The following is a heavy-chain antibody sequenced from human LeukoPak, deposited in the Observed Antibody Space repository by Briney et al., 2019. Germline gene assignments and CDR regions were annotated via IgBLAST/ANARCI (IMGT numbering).Heavy chain of an antibody. D-gene: IGHD3-16*02. CDR3: ARALTRGVVIPYNWFDP. CDR2: IYHSGST. Sequence: SETLSLTCTVSGGSISSGGYYWRWIRQPPGKGLEWIGYIYHSGSTYYNPSLKSRVTISVDRSKNQFSLKLSSVTAADTAVYYCARALTRGVVIPYNWFDPWGQGTLVTVSS. V-gene: IGHV4-30-2*01. J-gene: IGHJ5*02. CDR1: GGSISSGGYY.